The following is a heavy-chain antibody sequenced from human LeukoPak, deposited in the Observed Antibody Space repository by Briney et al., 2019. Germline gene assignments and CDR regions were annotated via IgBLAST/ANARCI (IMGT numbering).Heavy chain of an antibody. CDR2: IYYSGST. CDR3: ARGAYYYENDAFDI. Sequence: PSETLSLTCTVSGGSISSGDYYWSWIRQPPGKGLEWIGYIYYSGSTYYNPSLKSRVTISVDTSKNQFSLKLSSVTAADTAVYYCARGAYYYENDAFDIWGQGTMVTVCS. J-gene: IGHJ3*02. CDR1: GGSISSGDYY. V-gene: IGHV4-30-4*01. D-gene: IGHD3-22*01.